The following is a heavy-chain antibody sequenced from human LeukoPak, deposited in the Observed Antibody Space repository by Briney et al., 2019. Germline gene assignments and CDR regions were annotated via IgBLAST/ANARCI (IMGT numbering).Heavy chain of an antibody. D-gene: IGHD1-1*01. CDR1: GASLTSSIW. CDR3: ARRRLPPSLEGYY. V-gene: IGHV4-4*02. Sequence: PSETLSLTCAVSGASLTSSIWWSWVRQFPDKGLQWIGEIHYTGTTNYNLALKSRVMLSMDKSKNQFSLELTSVTDADTAVYYCARRRLPPSLEGYYWGQGALVTVSS. CDR2: IHYTGTT. J-gene: IGHJ4*02.